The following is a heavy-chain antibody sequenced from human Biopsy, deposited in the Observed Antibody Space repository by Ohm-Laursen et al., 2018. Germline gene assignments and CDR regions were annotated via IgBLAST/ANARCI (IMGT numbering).Heavy chain of an antibody. Sequence: SDALSLTCTVSGGSISGYHWSWIRKSPGKGLEWLAYISYNGGITSNSFPNRRATMSLDTSKNQYSLRLIYVTAADTAVYYCARMPHFDYWGQGILVTVSS. CDR1: GGSISGYH. CDR3: ARMPHFDY. D-gene: IGHD2-2*01. CDR2: ISYNGGI. V-gene: IGHV4-59*07. J-gene: IGHJ4*02.